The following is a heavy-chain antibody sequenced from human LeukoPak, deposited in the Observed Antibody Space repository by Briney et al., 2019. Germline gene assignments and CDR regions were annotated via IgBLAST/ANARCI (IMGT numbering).Heavy chain of an antibody. CDR1: GFTFSGYS. J-gene: IGHJ5*02. V-gene: IGHV3-21*01. CDR3: ARGSLLWFGELPFDP. CDR2: ISTTSSYI. D-gene: IGHD3-10*01. Sequence: GGSLRLSCAASGFTFSGYSMSWVRQAPGKGLERVSSISTTSSYIYYADSVKGRFTTSRDNAKNSLWLQMDSLRAEDTAVYYCARGSLLWFGELPFDPWGQGTLVTVSS.